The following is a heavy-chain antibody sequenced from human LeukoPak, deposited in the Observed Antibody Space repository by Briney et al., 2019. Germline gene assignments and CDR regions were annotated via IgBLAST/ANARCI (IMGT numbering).Heavy chain of an antibody. CDR3: ARDLGYYDSSGYPLLWYFDL. CDR2: IIPIFGTA. J-gene: IGHJ2*01. D-gene: IGHD3-22*01. Sequence: SVKASCKASGGTFSSYAISWVRQAPGQGLEWMGGIIPIFGTANYAQKFQGRVTITADESTSTAYTELSSLRSEDTAVYYCARDLGYYDSSGYPLLWYFDLWGRGTLVTVSS. CDR1: GGTFSSYA. V-gene: IGHV1-69*13.